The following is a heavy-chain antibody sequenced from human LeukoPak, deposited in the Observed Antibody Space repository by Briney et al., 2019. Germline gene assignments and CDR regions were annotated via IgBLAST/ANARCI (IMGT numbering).Heavy chain of an antibody. CDR2: IYTSGST. D-gene: IGHD3-22*01. Sequence: SETLSLTCTVSGGSISSGSYYWSWIRQPAGKGLEWIGRIYTSGSTNYNPSLKSRVTISVDTSKNQFSLKLSSVTAADTAVYYCARVYYYDGSGYFPFAFDIWGQGSMVTVSS. V-gene: IGHV4-61*02. CDR3: ARVYYYDGSGYFPFAFDI. J-gene: IGHJ3*02. CDR1: GGSISSGSYY.